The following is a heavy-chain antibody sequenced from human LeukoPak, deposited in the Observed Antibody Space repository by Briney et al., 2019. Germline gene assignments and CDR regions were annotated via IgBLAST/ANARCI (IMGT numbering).Heavy chain of an antibody. D-gene: IGHD2-21*02. CDR1: RYTFTSYY. Sequence: ASVKVSCKASRYTFTSYYLHWVRQPPGQGLEWMGILNPSGGSRTYAEQFQGRVTMTRDTSTSTGYMELSSLRSEGTAVYYCARGSVMTSDYYYDMDVWGQGTTVSVSS. CDR3: ARGSVMTSDYYYDMDV. J-gene: IGHJ6*02. V-gene: IGHV1-46*01. CDR2: LNPSGGSR.